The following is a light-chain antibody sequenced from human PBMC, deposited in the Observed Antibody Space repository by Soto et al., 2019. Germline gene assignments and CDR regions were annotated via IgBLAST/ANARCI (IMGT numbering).Light chain of an antibody. J-gene: IGKJ1*01. CDR1: QSISRW. Sequence: DIQMTQSPSTLSASVGERATIACRASQSISRWLAWYQQKPGKAPKLLIYMATRLESRVPTRFSGSGSGTEFTLTISSLQPDDFATYYCQYSNTYVTFGQGTKVEIK. CDR2: MAT. CDR3: QYSNTYVT. V-gene: IGKV1-5*03.